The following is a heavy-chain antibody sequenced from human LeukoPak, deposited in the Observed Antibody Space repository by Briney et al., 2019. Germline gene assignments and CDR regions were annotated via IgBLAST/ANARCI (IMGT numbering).Heavy chain of an antibody. D-gene: IGHD6-13*01. CDR2: ISYDGSNK. CDR1: GFTFSSYG. J-gene: IGHJ6*04. CDR3: AKGPYSSSWYFSYYYYGMDV. Sequence: GGSLRLSCAASGFTFSSYGMHWVRQAPGKGLEWVAVISYDGSNKYYADSVKGRFTISRDNSKNTLYLQMNSLRAEDTAVYYCAKGPYSSSWYFSYYYYGMDVGGKGTRVTVPS. V-gene: IGHV3-30*18.